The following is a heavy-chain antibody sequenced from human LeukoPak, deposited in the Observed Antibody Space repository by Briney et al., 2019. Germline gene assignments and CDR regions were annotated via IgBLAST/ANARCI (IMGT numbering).Heavy chain of an antibody. D-gene: IGHD2-2*01. Sequence: GGSLRLSCAASGFTFSDYYMSWIREAPGKGLVWVSHINRDGNTITYADSVKGRFTISRDNAKNTLYLQMNSLRAEDTAVYYCVRGLGSYQFDYWGQGTLVTVSS. CDR1: GFTFSDYY. CDR2: INRDGNTI. V-gene: IGHV3-74*01. J-gene: IGHJ4*02. CDR3: VRGLGSYQFDY.